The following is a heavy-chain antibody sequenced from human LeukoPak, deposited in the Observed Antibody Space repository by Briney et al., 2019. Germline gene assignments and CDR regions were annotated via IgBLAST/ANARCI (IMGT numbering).Heavy chain of an antibody. Sequence: SQTLSLTCTVSGGSISSGDYYWSWIRQPPGKGLEWIGYIYYSGSTYYNPSLKNRVTISVDTSKNQFSLKLSSVTAADTAVYYCARDRWRCSGGSCPNWFDPWGQGTLVTVSS. CDR1: GGSISSGDYY. V-gene: IGHV4-30-4*01. D-gene: IGHD2-15*01. CDR3: ARDRWRCSGGSCPNWFDP. CDR2: IYYSGST. J-gene: IGHJ5*02.